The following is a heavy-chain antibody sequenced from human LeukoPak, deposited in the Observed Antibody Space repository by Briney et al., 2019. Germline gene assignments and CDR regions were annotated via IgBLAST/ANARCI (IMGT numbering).Heavy chain of an antibody. J-gene: IGHJ5*02. CDR3: ARVIPHGNSRGDGWFDP. CDR1: GGSISSQY. Sequence: PSETLSLTCFVSGGSISSQYWTWIRQSPGKGLEWIGYIYYSGSTNYNPSLRSRVTISVDTSKNRFSLRLSSVTAADTAMYHCARVIPHGNSRGDGWFDPWGQGTLVTVSS. CDR2: IYYSGST. V-gene: IGHV4-59*11. D-gene: IGHD4-23*01.